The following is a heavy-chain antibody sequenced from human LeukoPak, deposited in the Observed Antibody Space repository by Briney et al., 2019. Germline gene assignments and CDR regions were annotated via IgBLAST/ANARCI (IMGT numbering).Heavy chain of an antibody. D-gene: IGHD2-2*01. Sequence: SGGSLRLSCAASGFSFSDDWMCWVRQAPGKGLQWVANINQDGSNKYYADSLKGRFTISRDNAKNSLYLQMSSLRAVDTAVYYCARDHAYRADYWGQGTLVAVSS. CDR2: INQDGSNK. CDR1: GFSFSDDW. V-gene: IGHV3-7*01. J-gene: IGHJ4*02. CDR3: ARDHAYRADY.